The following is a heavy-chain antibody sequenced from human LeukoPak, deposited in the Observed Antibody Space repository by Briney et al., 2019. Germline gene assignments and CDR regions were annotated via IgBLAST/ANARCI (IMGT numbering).Heavy chain of an antibody. CDR1: GFTFSSHA. V-gene: IGHV3-30-3*01. Sequence: QTGGSLRLSCAASGFTFSSHAMHWVRQAPGKGLEWVAVISYDGSNKYYADSVKGRFTISRDNSKNTLYLQMNSLRAEDTAVYYCAREHYDSSGYYYYFDYWGQGTLVTVSS. J-gene: IGHJ4*02. D-gene: IGHD3-22*01. CDR2: ISYDGSNK. CDR3: AREHYDSSGYYYYFDY.